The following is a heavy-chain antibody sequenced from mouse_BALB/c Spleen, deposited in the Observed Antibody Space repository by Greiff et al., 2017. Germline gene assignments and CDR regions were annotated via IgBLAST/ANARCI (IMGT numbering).Heavy chain of an antibody. D-gene: IGHD2-2*01. CDR3: ARGNGYDDGGFAY. CDR2: IDPENGNT. J-gene: IGHJ3*01. V-gene: IGHV14-1*02. CDR1: GFNIKDYY. Sequence: VQLQQSGAELVRPGALVKLSCKASGFNIKDYYMHWVKQRPEQGLEWIGWIDPENGNTIYDPKFQGKASITADTSSNTAYLQLSSLTSEDTDVYYCARGNGYDDGGFAYWGQGTLVTVSA.